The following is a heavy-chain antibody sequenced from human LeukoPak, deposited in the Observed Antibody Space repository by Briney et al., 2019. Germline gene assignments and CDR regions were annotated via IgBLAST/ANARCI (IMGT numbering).Heavy chain of an antibody. Sequence: SETLSLTCTVSGASVSSASYWTWIRQPPGKGVEWIAHIYNGVNTNYNPSLKSRVTISVDASKNQFSLRLNSVTAADTAVYYCARSRAFNSGAFDPWGQGSLVTVSS. J-gene: IGHJ5*02. V-gene: IGHV4-61*01. CDR1: GASVSSASY. D-gene: IGHD1-26*01. CDR2: IYNGVNT. CDR3: ARSRAFNSGAFDP.